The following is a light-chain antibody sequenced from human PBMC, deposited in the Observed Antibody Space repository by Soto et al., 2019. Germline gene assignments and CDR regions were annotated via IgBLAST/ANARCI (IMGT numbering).Light chain of an antibody. CDR2: EGT. Sequence: QSALTQPASVSGSPGQSITISCTGTSSDVGSYNLVSWYQQYPGKDPKLMIYEGTNRPSGVSNRFSGSKSGNTASLTISGLQAEDEARYYCSSYAGRVVFGGGTKLTVL. CDR1: SSDVGSYNL. V-gene: IGLV2-23*01. J-gene: IGLJ2*01. CDR3: SSYAGRVV.